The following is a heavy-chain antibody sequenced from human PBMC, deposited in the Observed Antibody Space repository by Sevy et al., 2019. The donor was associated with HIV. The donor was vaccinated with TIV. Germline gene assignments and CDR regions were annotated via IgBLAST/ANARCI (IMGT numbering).Heavy chain of an antibody. Sequence: GGSLRLSCAASGFTFSKYWMSWVRQAPGKGLEWVANIKPDGSDKYYVGSLKGRFTISRDNAKNSLYLQMNNLGAEDTAVYYCARVIDYSELGNWFDPWGQGTLVNVSS. CDR1: GFTFSKYW. D-gene: IGHD4-4*01. CDR3: ARVIDYSELGNWFDP. V-gene: IGHV3-7*01. J-gene: IGHJ5*02. CDR2: IKPDGSDK.